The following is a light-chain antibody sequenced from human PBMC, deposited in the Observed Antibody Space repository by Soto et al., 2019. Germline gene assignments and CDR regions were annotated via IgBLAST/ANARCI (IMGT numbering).Light chain of an antibody. CDR2: EVN. CDR1: SSDVGGYNY. V-gene: IGLV2-8*01. J-gene: IGLJ1*01. CDR3: TSYAGGNNV. Sequence: QSALTQPPSASGSPGQSVTISCTGTSSDVGGYNYVSWYQQYPGKVPKLMVYEVNKRPSGVPDRFSGSKSGNTASLTVSGHQAEDDAYYYCTSYAGGNNVFGTGTKVTVL.